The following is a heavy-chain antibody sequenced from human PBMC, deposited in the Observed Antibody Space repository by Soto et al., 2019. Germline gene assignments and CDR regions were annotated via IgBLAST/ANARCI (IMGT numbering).Heavy chain of an antibody. CDR1: GFSVSSNY. CDR2: IYSDGKT. J-gene: IGHJ4*02. D-gene: IGHD3-22*01. CDR3: AIDPPDAHFERSGYYTD. Sequence: EVQLVESGGGLVRPGGSLRLSCAASGFSVSSNYMRWVRQAPGKGLGWVSVIYSDGKTYYADSVKGRFTISRQKSQNTLYLQMNSLRTDDTAIYYSAIDPPDAHFERSGYYTDWCQGTLVTVSS. V-gene: IGHV3-53*04.